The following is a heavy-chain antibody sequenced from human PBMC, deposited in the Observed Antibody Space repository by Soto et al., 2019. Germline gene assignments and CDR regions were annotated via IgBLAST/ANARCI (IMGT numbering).Heavy chain of an antibody. D-gene: IGHD3-9*01. V-gene: IGHV3-74*01. CDR1: GFTFSNYW. Sequence: GGSLRLSCAASGFTFSNYWMHWVRQAPGKELVWISGINDQGDSTNYADSVKGRFTVSRDNFKNTLYLQMSSLRAEDTAVYYCSRDDSDWFFNWGRGTLVTVSS. CDR2: INDQGDST. J-gene: IGHJ4*02. CDR3: SRDDSDWFFN.